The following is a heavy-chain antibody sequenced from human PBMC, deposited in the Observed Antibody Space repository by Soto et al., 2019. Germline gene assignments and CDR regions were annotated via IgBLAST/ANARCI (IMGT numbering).Heavy chain of an antibody. D-gene: IGHD6-13*01. CDR3: ARDPENLYSSSWFDY. CDR1: GFTFSSYW. J-gene: IGHJ4*02. V-gene: IGHV3-7*01. CDR2: IKQDGSEK. Sequence: EVKLVESGGGLVQPGGSLRLSCAASGFTFSSYWMSWVRQAPGKGLEWVANIKQDGSEKYYVDSVKGRFTISRDNAKNSLYLQMNSLRAEDTAVYYCARDPENLYSSSWFDYWGQGTLVTVSS.